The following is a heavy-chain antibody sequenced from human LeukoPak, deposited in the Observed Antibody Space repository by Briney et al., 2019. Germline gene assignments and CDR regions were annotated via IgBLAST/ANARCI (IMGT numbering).Heavy chain of an antibody. Sequence: SETLSLTCSVSGGSISSDYWSWIRQPPGKGLEWIGYMFHSGYTRYNPSLKSRVTISVGTSKYQFSLKLTSVTAADTAVYYCARDAYGYGASGTWGQGTLVTVSS. CDR3: ARDAYGYGASGT. CDR1: GGSISSDY. CDR2: MFHSGYT. D-gene: IGHD5-18*01. V-gene: IGHV4-59*01. J-gene: IGHJ5*02.